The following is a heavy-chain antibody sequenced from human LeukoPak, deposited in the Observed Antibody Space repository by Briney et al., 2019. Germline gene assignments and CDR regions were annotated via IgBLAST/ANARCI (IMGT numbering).Heavy chain of an antibody. CDR1: GFTSSNSA. Sequence: TSVKVSCKASGFTSSNSAMQWVRQARGQRLEWIGWIVVGSGNTNYAQKLQGRVTITRDMSTSTAYMELSSLRSDDTAVYYCAAEDDYIWKSYRSLDIWGQGTMVTVSS. V-gene: IGHV1-58*02. J-gene: IGHJ3*02. CDR2: IVVGSGNT. CDR3: AAEDDYIWKSYRSLDI. D-gene: IGHD3-16*02.